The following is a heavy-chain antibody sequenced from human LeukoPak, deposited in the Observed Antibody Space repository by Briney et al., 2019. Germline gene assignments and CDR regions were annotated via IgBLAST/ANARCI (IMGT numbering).Heavy chain of an antibody. D-gene: IGHD2-2*01. CDR3: ARVAQMPRLFDY. Sequence: SVKVSCKASGGTFNSYAISWVRQAPGQGLEWMGGIIPIFGTANYAQKFQGRVTITADESTSTAYMELSSLRSEDTAVYYCARVAQMPRLFDYWGQGTLVTVSS. J-gene: IGHJ4*02. CDR1: GGTFNSYA. V-gene: IGHV1-69*01. CDR2: IIPIFGTA.